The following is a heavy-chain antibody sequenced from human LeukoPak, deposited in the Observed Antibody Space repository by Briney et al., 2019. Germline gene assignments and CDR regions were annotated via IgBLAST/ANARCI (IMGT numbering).Heavy chain of an antibody. D-gene: IGHD1-14*01. CDR2: VHPDTGYA. V-gene: IGHV1-8*01. CDR3: ARGPRNDP. Sequence: GASVKVSCKTSGYPFTTYEINWVRQAAGQGLEWMGWVHPDTGYADYAQKFQGRVTMTSDTSISTAYMELSSLRSDDTDVYFCARGPRNDPWRQGTLVTVST. J-gene: IGHJ5*02. CDR1: GYPFTTYE.